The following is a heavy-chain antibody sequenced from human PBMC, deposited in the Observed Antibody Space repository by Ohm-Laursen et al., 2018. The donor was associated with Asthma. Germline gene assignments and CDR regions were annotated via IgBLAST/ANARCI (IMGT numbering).Heavy chain of an antibody. Sequence: GESLRISCNGSGYSFTTYWIGWVRQMPGKGLEWMGIIYPGDSDTRYSPSFQGQVSISADKSISTAYLQWSSLKASDTAMYYCATLAPLHSNSYDSWGPGTLVTVSS. CDR1: GYSFTTYW. D-gene: IGHD6-13*01. CDR2: IYPGDSDT. CDR3: ATLAPLHSNSYDS. V-gene: IGHV5-51*01. J-gene: IGHJ4*02.